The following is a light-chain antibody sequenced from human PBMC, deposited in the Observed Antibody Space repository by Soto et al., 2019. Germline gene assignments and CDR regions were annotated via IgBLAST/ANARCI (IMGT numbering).Light chain of an antibody. V-gene: IGKV3-11*01. J-gene: IGKJ5*01. CDR3: QQYNNWPFS. CDR2: DAS. Sequence: EIVLTQSPATLSLSPGERAPLSCRASQSVSSHLAWFQQRPGQAPRLLIYDASNRATGIPARFSGRGSGTDFTLTISSLEPEDFAVYFCQQYNNWPFSFGQGTRLEIK. CDR1: QSVSSH.